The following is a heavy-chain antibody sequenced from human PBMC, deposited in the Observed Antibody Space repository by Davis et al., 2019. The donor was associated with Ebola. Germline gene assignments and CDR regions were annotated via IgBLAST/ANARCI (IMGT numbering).Heavy chain of an antibody. CDR2: INPNAGRT. J-gene: IGHJ3*02. Sequence: ASVKVSCKASGYTFSSYDINWVRQAPGQGLEWRGLINPNAGRTIYAQKFQGRVTVTRDTSTTTVYMDLSSLRSEDTALYYCTTPGGQDSGYDVFDIWGQGTMVTVSS. CDR1: GYTFSSYD. V-gene: IGHV1-46*03. CDR3: TTPGGQDSGYDVFDI. D-gene: IGHD5-12*01.